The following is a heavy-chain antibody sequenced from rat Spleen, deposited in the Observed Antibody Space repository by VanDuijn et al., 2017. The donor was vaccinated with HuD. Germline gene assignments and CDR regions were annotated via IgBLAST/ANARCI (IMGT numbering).Heavy chain of an antibody. V-gene: IGHV5-29*01. J-gene: IGHJ2*01. CDR1: GFTFSDYY. Sequence: EVQLVESDGGLVQPGRSLKLSCAASGFTFSDYYMAWVRQAPTKGLEWVATISYGDSSGHSSTYYRDSVKGRFTISRDNAKSTLYLQMDNLRSEDTATYYCTRHGIVAISTAHYSDYWGQGIMVTVSS. CDR2: ISYGDSSGHSST. D-gene: IGHD1-2*01. CDR3: TRHGIVAISTAHYSDY.